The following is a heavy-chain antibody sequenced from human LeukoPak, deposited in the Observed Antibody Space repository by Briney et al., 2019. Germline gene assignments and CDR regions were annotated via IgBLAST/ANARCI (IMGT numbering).Heavy chain of an antibody. CDR3: AKQSFRMVNYFDY. Sequence: GRSLRLSCAASGFTFSSYGMHWVRQAPGKGLELVAVIAYHGGAEYYADSVKGRFTISRDNSKNTVDLQLNSLRAEDSAVYYCAKQSFRMVNYFDYWGQGTLVTVSS. J-gene: IGHJ4*02. CDR2: IAYHGGAE. V-gene: IGHV3-30*18. D-gene: IGHD3-16*02. CDR1: GFTFSSYG.